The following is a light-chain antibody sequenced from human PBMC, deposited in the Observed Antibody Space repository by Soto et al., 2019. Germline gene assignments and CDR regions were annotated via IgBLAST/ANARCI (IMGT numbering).Light chain of an antibody. CDR1: RTVHLN. Sequence: IVITHSPSTLSVSPGDRATLSCRASRTVHLNVAWYQHKPGQAPRLLIYGASRRATGIPDRFSGSASGTDFTLTISRLEPEDFAVYFCQQYSDLPMTFGQGTRLEIK. J-gene: IGKJ5*01. V-gene: IGKV3D-15*02. CDR2: GAS. CDR3: QQYSDLPMT.